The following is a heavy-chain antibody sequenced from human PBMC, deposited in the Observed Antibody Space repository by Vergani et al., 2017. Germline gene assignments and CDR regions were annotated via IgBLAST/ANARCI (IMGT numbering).Heavy chain of an antibody. CDR2: ITAIGSA. V-gene: IGHV4-34*02. Sequence: QVHLQQRGAGVLKPSETLSLTCGVIGGSLSGYFWSWIRQSPGSGLEWIGEITAIGSAKYSPSATSRVTISVDTSRGEFTLTVTSVTAADTGLYFCASRRLWLNLGSKSNAGTFESWGQGKLVTVSS. CDR3: ASRRLWLNLGSKSNAGTFES. D-gene: IGHD3-22*01. CDR1: GGSLSGYF. J-gene: IGHJ4*02.